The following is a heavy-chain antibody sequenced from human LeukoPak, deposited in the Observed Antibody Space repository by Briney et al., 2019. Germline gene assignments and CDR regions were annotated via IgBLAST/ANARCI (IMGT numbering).Heavy chain of an antibody. Sequence: SGGSLRLSCTASGFTFSTYAMNWVRQAPGKGLEWVSYISSTSGTIYYADSVKGRFTISRDNAKTSLYLQMDSLRDEDTAVYYCARDLWGTSGYRFDYWGQGTLVTVSS. CDR2: ISSTSGTI. J-gene: IGHJ4*02. D-gene: IGHD3-22*01. CDR3: ARDLWGTSGYRFDY. V-gene: IGHV3-48*02. CDR1: GFTFSTYA.